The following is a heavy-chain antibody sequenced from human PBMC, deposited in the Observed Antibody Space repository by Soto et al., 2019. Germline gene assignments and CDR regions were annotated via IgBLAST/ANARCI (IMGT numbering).Heavy chain of an antibody. D-gene: IGHD6-19*01. CDR2: IYYSGST. V-gene: IGHV4-59*01. J-gene: IGHJ4*02. CDR3: ARDNVSSGWSTDASYYFDY. CDR1: GGSISSYY. Sequence: SETLSLTCTVSGGSISSYYWSWIRQPPGKGLEWIGYIYYSGSTNYNPSLKSRVTISVDTSKNQFSLKLSSVTAADTAVYYCARDNVSSGWSTDASYYFDYWGQGTLVTVSS.